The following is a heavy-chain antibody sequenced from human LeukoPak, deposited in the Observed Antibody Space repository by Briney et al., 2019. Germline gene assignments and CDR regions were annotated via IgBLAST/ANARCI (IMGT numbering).Heavy chain of an antibody. Sequence: GRSLRLSCAASGFTFSSYGMHWVRQAPGKGLEWVAVISYDGSNKYYADSVKGRFTISRDNSKNTLYLQMNSLRAEDTAVYYCARGHPGRYFDWNTPFDYWGQGTLVTVSS. CDR1: GFTFSSYG. D-gene: IGHD3-9*01. CDR3: ARGHPGRYFDWNTPFDY. CDR2: ISYDGSNK. J-gene: IGHJ4*02. V-gene: IGHV3-30*03.